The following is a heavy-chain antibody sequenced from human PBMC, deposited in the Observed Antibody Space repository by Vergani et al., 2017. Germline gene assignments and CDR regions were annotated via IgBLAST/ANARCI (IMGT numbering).Heavy chain of an antibody. Sequence: AYLVQSGGGLVTPGGSLRLSCAACGFNFPSFTMHWVRQAPGKGLEWVAFIWYDGSKEYYADSVKGRFTISRDNSKNTLYLQMNNLRAADTAVYYCARSGYCAHGVCYMTYYYYMDVWGKGTAVTVSS. J-gene: IGHJ6*03. CDR3: ARSGYCAHGVCYMTYYYYMDV. CDR1: GFNFPSFT. D-gene: IGHD2-8*01. CDR2: IWYDGSKE. V-gene: IGHV3-33*08.